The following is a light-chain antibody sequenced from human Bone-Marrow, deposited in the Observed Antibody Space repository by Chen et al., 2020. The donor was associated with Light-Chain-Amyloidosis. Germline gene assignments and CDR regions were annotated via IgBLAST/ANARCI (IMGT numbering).Light chain of an antibody. V-gene: IGLV3-25*03. Sequence: SYELTQPPLVSASPGQTARLPRSRDDLPTKYAYWYQQKPGHAPVLVIHRDTERPSGISERFSGSSARTTATLTISGVEAEDEADYHCQSADSSGTYEVMFGGGTKLTVL. CDR2: RDT. J-gene: IGLJ3*02. CDR3: QSADSSGTYEVM. CDR1: DLPTKY.